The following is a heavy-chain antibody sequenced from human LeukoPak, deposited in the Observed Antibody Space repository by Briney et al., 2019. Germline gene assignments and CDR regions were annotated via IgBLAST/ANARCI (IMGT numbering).Heavy chain of an antibody. Sequence: GASVKVSCKASGYTFTSYYMHWVRQAPGQGLEWVGRIVPILGTANYAQNFQGRVTITADRSTTTAYMELSSLRSEDTAVYYCARVPQGSSWPYYFDYWGQGTLVTVSS. D-gene: IGHD6-13*01. CDR3: ARVPQGSSWPYYFDY. CDR1: GYTFTSYY. CDR2: IVPILGTA. J-gene: IGHJ4*02. V-gene: IGHV1-69*08.